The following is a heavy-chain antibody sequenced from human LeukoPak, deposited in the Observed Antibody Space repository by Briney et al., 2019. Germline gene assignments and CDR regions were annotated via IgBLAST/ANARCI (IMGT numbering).Heavy chain of an antibody. Sequence: GGSLRLSCAASGFNLSSYWMSWVRQAPGKGLEWVANKKQDGRENYYVDSEKGRFTISRDNAKNSLYLQMNSLRAEDTAVCSCARGSGWPSSSSAEFDYWGQGTLVTVSS. CDR2: KKQDGREN. D-gene: IGHD6-6*01. CDR3: ARGSGWPSSSSAEFDY. CDR1: GFNLSSYW. J-gene: IGHJ4*02. V-gene: IGHV3-7*01.